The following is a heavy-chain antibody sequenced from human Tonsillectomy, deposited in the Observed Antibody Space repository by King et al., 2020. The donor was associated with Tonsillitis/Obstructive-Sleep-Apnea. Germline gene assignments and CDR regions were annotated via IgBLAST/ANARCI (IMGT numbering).Heavy chain of an antibody. CDR2: IYWDDDK. Sequence: TLKESGPTLVKPTQTLTLTCTFSGFYLSTSGVGVGWIRQPPGTALEWLALIYWDDDKRYSPSLKSRLTITKETSKNQVVLTMTNMDPVDTATYYCAHSPQWYYYYDSSGYYSVWFDPWGQGTLVTVSS. D-gene: IGHD3-22*01. J-gene: IGHJ5*02. CDR1: GFYLSTSGVG. V-gene: IGHV2-5*02. CDR3: AHSPQWYYYYDSSGYYSVWFDP.